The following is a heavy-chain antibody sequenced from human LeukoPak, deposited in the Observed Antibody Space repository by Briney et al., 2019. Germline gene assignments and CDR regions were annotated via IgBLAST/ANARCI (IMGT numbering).Heavy chain of an antibody. CDR3: ARGRYYYDSSGYYRGYYFDY. V-gene: IGHV3-30-3*01. D-gene: IGHD3-22*01. CDR1: GFTFSSYA. J-gene: IGHJ4*02. CDR2: ISYDGSNK. Sequence: PGGSLRLSCAASGFTFSSYAMHWVRQAPGKGLERVAVISYDGSNKYYADSVKGRFTISRDNSKNTLYLQMNSLRAEDTAVYYCARGRYYYDSSGYYRGYYFDYWGQGTLVTVSS.